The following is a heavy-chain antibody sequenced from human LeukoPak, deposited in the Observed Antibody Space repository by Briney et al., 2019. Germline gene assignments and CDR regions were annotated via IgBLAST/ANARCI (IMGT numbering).Heavy chain of an antibody. CDR2: IYYSGST. Sequence: SETLSLTCTVSGGSISSSSYYWGWIRQPPGKGLEWIGSIYYSGSTYYNPSLKSRVTISVDTSKNQFSLKLSSVTAADTAVYYCARGVDQLLYYYMDVWGKGTTVTVSS. J-gene: IGHJ6*03. D-gene: IGHD2-2*02. CDR1: GGSISSSSYY. V-gene: IGHV4-39*01. CDR3: ARGVDQLLYYYMDV.